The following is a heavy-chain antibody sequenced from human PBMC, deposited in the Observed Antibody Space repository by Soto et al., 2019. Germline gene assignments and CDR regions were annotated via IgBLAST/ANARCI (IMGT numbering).Heavy chain of an antibody. CDR1: GGSISSYY. Sequence: SETLSLTCTVSGGSISSYYWSWIRQPPGKGLEWIGYIYYSGSTNYNPSLKSRVTISVDTSKNQFSLKLSSVTAADTAVYYCASVRSGSSYWGQGTLVTVSS. CDR2: IYYSGST. J-gene: IGHJ4*02. D-gene: IGHD1-26*01. CDR3: ASVRSGSSY. V-gene: IGHV4-59*08.